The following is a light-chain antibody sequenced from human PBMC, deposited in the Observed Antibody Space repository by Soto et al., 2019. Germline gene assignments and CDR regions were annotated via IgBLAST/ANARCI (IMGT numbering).Light chain of an antibody. V-gene: IGKV3-20*01. CDR3: QQYGISPWT. J-gene: IGKJ1*01. CDR1: QSVRSSF. CDR2: GAS. Sequence: ESVFTQSPGTLSLSPGERATLSCRASQSVRSSFLAWYQQKPGQAPRLLIYGASNRATGIPDRFSGSGSGADFTLTINRXEPEDFAVYYCQQYGISPWTFGQGTKVDIK.